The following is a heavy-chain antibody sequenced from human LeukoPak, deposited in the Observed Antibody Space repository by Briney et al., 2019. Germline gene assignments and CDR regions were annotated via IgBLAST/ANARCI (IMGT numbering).Heavy chain of an antibody. CDR2: IYYSGTT. D-gene: IGHD6-13*01. V-gene: IGHV4-59*01. J-gene: IGHJ4*02. CDR3: ARGVYIAAAQYGY. CDR1: GGSISSYY. Sequence: SETLSLTCTVSGGSISSYYWSWIRQPPGKGLEWIGYIYYSGTTNYNPSLKSRVTISVDTSKNQFSLKLSSVTAADTAVYYCARGVYIAAAQYGYWGQGTLVSVSP.